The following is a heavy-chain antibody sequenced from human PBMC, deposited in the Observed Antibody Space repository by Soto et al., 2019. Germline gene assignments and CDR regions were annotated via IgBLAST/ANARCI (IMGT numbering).Heavy chain of an antibody. J-gene: IGHJ5*02. V-gene: IGHV4-31*03. CDR2: IYYSGST. CDR1: GGSISSGGYY. Sequence: QVQLQESGPGLAKPSQTLSLTCIVSGGSISSGGYYWSWIRQHPGKGLEWIGFIYYSGSTYYNPSLKSRVTISVGTSKNQFSLKLTSVTAADTAVYCCARARRDVWFDPWGQGTLVTVSS. CDR3: ARARRDVWFDP.